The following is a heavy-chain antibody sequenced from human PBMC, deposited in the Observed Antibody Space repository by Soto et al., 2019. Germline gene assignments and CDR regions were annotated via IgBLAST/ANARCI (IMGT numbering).Heavy chain of an antibody. V-gene: IGHV3-23*01. D-gene: IGHD3-16*02. Sequence: GGSLRLSCAASGFIFSSYGMSWVRQAPGKGLAWVSGISGSGGTKYYADSVKGRFTISRDNSKNTLYLQMNSLRAEDTAVYYCAKDTRLRLGDLSFDAFDSWGQGTMVTVYS. CDR2: ISGSGGTK. CDR3: AKDTRLRLGDLSFDAFDS. CDR1: GFIFSSYG. J-gene: IGHJ4*02.